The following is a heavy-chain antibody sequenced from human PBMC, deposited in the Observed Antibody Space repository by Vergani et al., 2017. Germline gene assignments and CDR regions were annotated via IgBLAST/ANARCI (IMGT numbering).Heavy chain of an antibody. V-gene: IGHV1-24*01. J-gene: IGHJ5*02. D-gene: IGHD4-17*01. CDR2: FDPEDGET. CDR3: ATFSGDYARRGRNWFDP. CDR1: GYTLTELS. Sequence: QVQLVQSGAEVKKPGASVKVSCKVSGYTLTELSMPWVRQAPGKGLEWMGGFDPEDGETIYAPKFQGRVTMTEDTSTDTAYMELSSLRSEDTAVYYCATFSGDYARRGRNWFDPGGEGSLVTVSS.